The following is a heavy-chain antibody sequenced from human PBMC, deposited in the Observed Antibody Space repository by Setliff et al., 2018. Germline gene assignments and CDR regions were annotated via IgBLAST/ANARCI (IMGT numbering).Heavy chain of an antibody. V-gene: IGHV1-18*01. D-gene: IGHD2-8*01. CDR1: GYTFFDYG. CDR3: ERLVRYCTATACQRTSGDDL. CDR2: ISPHSGRA. Sequence: SVKVSCKASGYTFFDYGVSWVRQAPGQGLEWMGWISPHSGRAFYAPQFQDRVIMTTDTSTNTAYLDLRSLRSDDTAVYYCERLVRYCTATACQRTSGDDLWGQGTLVTVSS. J-gene: IGHJ5*02.